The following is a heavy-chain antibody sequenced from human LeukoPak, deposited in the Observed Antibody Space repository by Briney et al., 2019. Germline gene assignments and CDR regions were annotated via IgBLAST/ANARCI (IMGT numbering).Heavy chain of an antibody. Sequence: GGSLRLSCAASGFTFSSYAMSWVRQAPGKGLEWVSAISGSGGSTYYADSVKGRFTISRDNSKNTLYLQMNSLRAEDTAVYYCAKDVGPLILEWLFYFDYWGQGTLVTVSS. J-gene: IGHJ4*02. CDR1: GFTFSSYA. CDR3: AKDVGPLILEWLFYFDY. V-gene: IGHV3-23*01. CDR2: ISGSGGST. D-gene: IGHD3-3*01.